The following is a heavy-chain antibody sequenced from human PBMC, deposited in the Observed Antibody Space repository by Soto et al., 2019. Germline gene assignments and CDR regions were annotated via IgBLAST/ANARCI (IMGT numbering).Heavy chain of an antibody. CDR2: IYYSGST. D-gene: IGHD3-3*01. Sequence: QVQLQESGPGLVKPSETLSLTCTVSGGSISSYYWSWIRQPPGKGLEWIGYIYYSGSTNYNPSLKSRVTISVDTSKNQFSLKLSSVTAADTAVYYCARGGGGGTIFGVDWFDPWGQGTLVTVSS. CDR3: ARGGGGGTIFGVDWFDP. J-gene: IGHJ5*02. V-gene: IGHV4-59*01. CDR1: GGSISSYY.